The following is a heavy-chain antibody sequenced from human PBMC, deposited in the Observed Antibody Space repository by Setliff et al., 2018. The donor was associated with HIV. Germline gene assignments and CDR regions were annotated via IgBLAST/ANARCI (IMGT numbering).Heavy chain of an antibody. J-gene: IGHJ4*02. CDR1: GYTFISYG. V-gene: IGHV1-18*01. D-gene: IGHD3-16*01. CDR2: ISPETGNT. Sequence: GASVKVSCKTSGYTFISYGINWVRQAPGQGLEWMGWISPETGNTNYAQRLQGRFTISRDDSKNTLYLEMNNLKTEDTAVYYCTTDRFVWGQGTLVTVSS. CDR3: TTDRFV.